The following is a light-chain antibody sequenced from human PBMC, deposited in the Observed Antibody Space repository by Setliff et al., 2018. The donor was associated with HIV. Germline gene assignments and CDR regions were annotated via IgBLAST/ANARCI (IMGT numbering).Light chain of an antibody. CDR2: DVS. V-gene: IGLV2-11*01. Sequence: QSALTQPRSVSGSPGQSVTISCTGTGSDVGGYNYVSWYQQCPGKAPKLMIYDVSKRPSGVPDRFSGSKSGNTASLTISGLQAEDEADYYCCSYAGSYTYVFGTGTRSPS. J-gene: IGLJ1*01. CDR3: CSYAGSYTYV. CDR1: GSDVGGYNY.